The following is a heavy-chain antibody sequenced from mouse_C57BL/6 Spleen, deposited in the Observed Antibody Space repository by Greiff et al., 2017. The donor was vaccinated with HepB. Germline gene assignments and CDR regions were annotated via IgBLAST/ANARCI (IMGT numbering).Heavy chain of an antibody. V-gene: IGHV1-61*01. CDR2: IYPSDSET. CDR3: ARREMGYYYFDY. CDR1: GYTFTSYW. J-gene: IGHJ2*01. Sequence: QVQLQQPGAELVRPGSSVKLSCKASGYTFTSYWMDWVKQRPGQGLEWIGNIYPSDSETHYNQKFKDKATLTVDKSSSTAYMQLSSLTSEDSAVYYCARREMGYYYFDYWGQGTTLTVSS. D-gene: IGHD2-3*01.